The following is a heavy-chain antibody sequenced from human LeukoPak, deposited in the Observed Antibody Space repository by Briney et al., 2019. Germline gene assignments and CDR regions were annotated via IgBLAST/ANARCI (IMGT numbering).Heavy chain of an antibody. V-gene: IGHV4-34*01. CDR3: VTYYFDSSGPKKNY. Sequence: SETLSLTCAVYGGSFSGYYWSWIRQPPGKGLEWIGEINHSGGTNYNPSLKSRVTKSVDTSKKQFSLKLSSVTAADTAVYYCVTYYFDSSGPKKNYWGQGTLVTVSS. CDR1: GGSFSGYY. CDR2: INHSGGT. J-gene: IGHJ4*02. D-gene: IGHD3-22*01.